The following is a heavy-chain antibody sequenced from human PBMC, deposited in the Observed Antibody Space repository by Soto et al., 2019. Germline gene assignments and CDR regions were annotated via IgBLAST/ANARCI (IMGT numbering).Heavy chain of an antibody. Sequence: ETLYLLSVLSGGFFCGYYWCWIRPPPGRGLEWLGEINHSGSTNDNPSLKSRVTILVDTSKTQITLKVSLVTDEDKAVYYCPRVMAYCTTTTCSTYYLGMDVRGQGNT. D-gene: IGHD2-2*01. CDR3: PRVMAYCTTTTCSTYYLGMDV. V-gene: IGHV4-34*01. CDR1: GGFFCGYY. CDR2: INHSGST. J-gene: IGHJ6*02.